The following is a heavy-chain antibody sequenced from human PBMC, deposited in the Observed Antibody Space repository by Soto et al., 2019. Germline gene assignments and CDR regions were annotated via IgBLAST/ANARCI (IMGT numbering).Heavy chain of an antibody. Sequence: ASVKVSCKVSGYTLTELSMHWVRQAPGKGLEWMGGFDPEDGETIYAQKFQGRVTMTEDTSTDTAYMELSSLRSEDTAVYYCETSVGSWRYAGFDIWGQGTLVTVSS. J-gene: IGHJ5*02. CDR1: GYTLTELS. V-gene: IGHV1-24*01. CDR3: ETSVGSWRYAGFDI. CDR2: FDPEDGET. D-gene: IGHD3-10*01.